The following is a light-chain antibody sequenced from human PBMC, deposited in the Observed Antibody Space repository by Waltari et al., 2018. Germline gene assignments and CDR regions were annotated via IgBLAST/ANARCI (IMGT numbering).Light chain of an antibody. CDR3: SSRDTDGKHWL. J-gene: IGLJ2*01. CDR1: GLRLFY. CDR2: RKN. Sequence: SSELTQEPDVSVALGQTVNITCRGDGLRLFYASWYQQAPRQAPRLVIYRKNDRPSGIPGRFSASYSGATSSLIITGAQTEDEGHYYCSSRDTDGKHWLFGGGTKVTV. V-gene: IGLV3-19*01.